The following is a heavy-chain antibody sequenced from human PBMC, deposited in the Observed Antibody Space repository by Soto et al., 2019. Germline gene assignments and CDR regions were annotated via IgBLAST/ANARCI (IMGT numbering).Heavy chain of an antibody. CDR2: IYYSGST. CDR1: GGSISISSYY. J-gene: IGHJ6*02. Sequence: SETLSLTCTVSGGSISISSYYWGCIRQPPGKGLEWIGSIYYSGSTYYNPSLKSRVTISVDTSKNQFSLKLSPVTAADTAVYYCARSMGYYYYGMDVWGEGTTVTVSS. V-gene: IGHV4-39*01. D-gene: IGHD2-8*01. CDR3: ARSMGYYYYGMDV.